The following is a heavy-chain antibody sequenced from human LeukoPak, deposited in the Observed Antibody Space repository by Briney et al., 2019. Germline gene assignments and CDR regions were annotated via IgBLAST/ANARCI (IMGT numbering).Heavy chain of an antibody. J-gene: IGHJ4*02. D-gene: IGHD6-13*01. Sequence: ASVKVSGKASGYTFTGYYMHWVRQAPGQGLEWMGWINPNSGGTNYAQKFQGRVTMTRDTSISTAYMELSRLRSDDTAVYYCARVHSSSWYSVGYWGQGTLVTVSS. CDR2: INPNSGGT. CDR1: GYTFTGYY. CDR3: ARVHSSSWYSVGY. V-gene: IGHV1-2*02.